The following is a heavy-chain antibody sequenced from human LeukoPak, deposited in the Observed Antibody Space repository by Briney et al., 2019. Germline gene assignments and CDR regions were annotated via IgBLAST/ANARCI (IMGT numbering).Heavy chain of an antibody. V-gene: IGHV3-7*01. CDR2: MNLDGSEK. CDR1: GFTFTSHW. Sequence: GGSLRLSCAASGFTFTSHWMSWVRQAPGKGLEWVARMNLDGSEKYYVDSVKGRFTISRDNAKTSLYLEMNSLRAEDTAVYYCARDATYCTNGVCYTRFDYWGQGTLVTVTS. CDR3: ARDATYCTNGVCYTRFDY. D-gene: IGHD2-8*01. J-gene: IGHJ4*02.